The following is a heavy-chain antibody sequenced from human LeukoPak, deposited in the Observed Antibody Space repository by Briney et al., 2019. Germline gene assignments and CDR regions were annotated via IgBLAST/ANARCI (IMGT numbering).Heavy chain of an antibody. CDR1: GYSFTNYW. Sequence: GESLKISCKDSGYSFTNYWIGWVRQMPGKGLEWMGIIHSADSNTKYSPSFQGQVTISADKSISTAYLQWSGLKASDTAMYYCAGARHGDYRWDHWGQGTLVTVSS. J-gene: IGHJ4*02. V-gene: IGHV5-51*01. D-gene: IGHD4-17*01. CDR2: IHSADSNT. CDR3: AGARHGDYRWDH.